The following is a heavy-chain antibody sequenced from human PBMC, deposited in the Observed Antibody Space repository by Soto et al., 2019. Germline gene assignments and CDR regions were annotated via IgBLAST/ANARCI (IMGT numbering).Heavy chain of an antibody. V-gene: IGHV3-9*01. D-gene: IGHD6-19*01. CDR2: ISWNSGSI. CDR3: AKDRAGPRSRYFDL. Sequence: EVQLVESGGGLVQPGRSLRLSCAASGFTFDDYAMHWVRQAPGKGLEWVSGISWNSGSIGYADSVKGRFTISRDNAKNSLYLQMNSLRAEDTALYYCAKDRAGPRSRYFDLWGRGTLVTVSS. J-gene: IGHJ2*01. CDR1: GFTFDDYA.